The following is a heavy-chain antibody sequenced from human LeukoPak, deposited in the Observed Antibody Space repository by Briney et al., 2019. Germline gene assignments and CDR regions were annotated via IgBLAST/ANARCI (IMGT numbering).Heavy chain of an antibody. CDR1: GYTFTSYY. V-gene: IGHV1-46*01. D-gene: IGHD2-15*01. Sequence: ASVKVSCKASGYTFTSYYMHWVRQAPGQGLEWMGIINPSGGSTSYAQTFQGRVTMTRDMSTSTVYMELSSLRSEDTAVYYCASCSGGSCYSFDYWGQGTLVTGSS. J-gene: IGHJ4*02. CDR3: ASCSGGSCYSFDY. CDR2: INPSGGST.